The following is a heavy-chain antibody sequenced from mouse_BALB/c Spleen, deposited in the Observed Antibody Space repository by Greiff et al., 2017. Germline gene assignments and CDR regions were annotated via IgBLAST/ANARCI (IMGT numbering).Heavy chain of an antibody. D-gene: IGHD1-1*01. CDR3: ARIYYYGSSYYYAMDY. Sequence: VQLQQSGPELVKPGASVKISCKASGYTFTDYYMNWVKQSHGKSLEWIGLVNPNNGGTSYNQKFKGKATLTVDKSSSTAYMELRSLTSEDSAVYYCARIYYYGSSYYYAMDYWGQGTSVTVSS. CDR2: VNPNNGGT. CDR1: GYTFTDYY. V-gene: IGHV1-26*01. J-gene: IGHJ4*01.